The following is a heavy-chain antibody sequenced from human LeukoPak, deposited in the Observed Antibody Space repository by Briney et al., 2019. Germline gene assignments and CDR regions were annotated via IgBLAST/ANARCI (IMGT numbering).Heavy chain of an antibody. V-gene: IGHV3-21*01. CDR1: GFTFSSYA. D-gene: IGHD7-27*01. J-gene: IGHJ4*02. CDR3: ARAWATDFDY. CDR2: ISSSTSYI. Sequence: GGSLRLSCAASGFTFSSYAMNWVRQAPGKGLEWVSSISSSTSYIYYADSVKGRFTISRDNAKNSLYLQMNSLRAEDTAVYYYARAWATDFDYWGQGTLVTVSS.